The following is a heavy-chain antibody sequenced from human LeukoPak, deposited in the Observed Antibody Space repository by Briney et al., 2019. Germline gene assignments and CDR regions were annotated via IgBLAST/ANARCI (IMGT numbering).Heavy chain of an antibody. J-gene: IGHJ2*01. CDR1: GFTFSSYG. D-gene: IGHD3-22*01. CDR2: IWYDGSNE. Sequence: GGSLRLSCAASGFTFSSYGMHWVRQAPGKGLEWVAVIWYDGSNEYYADSVKGRFTISRDNSKNTLYLQMNSLRAEDTAVYYCARPSPRIKYYDSSGYYFSPYWYFDLWGRGTLVTVSS. CDR3: ARPSPRIKYYDSSGYYFSPYWYFDL. V-gene: IGHV3-33*01.